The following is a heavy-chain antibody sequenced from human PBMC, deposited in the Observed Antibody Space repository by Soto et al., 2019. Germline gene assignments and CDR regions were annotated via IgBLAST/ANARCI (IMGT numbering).Heavy chain of an antibody. J-gene: IGHJ4*02. D-gene: IGHD5-18*01. CDR3: AKDEERERYSYGYPGY. CDR1: GFTFSSYG. V-gene: IGHV3-30*18. Sequence: GGSLRLSCAASGFTFSSYGMHWVRQAPGKGLEWVAVISYDGSNKYYADSVKGRFTISRDNSKNTLYLQMNSLRAEDTAVYYCAKDEERERYSYGYPGYWGQGT. CDR2: ISYDGSNK.